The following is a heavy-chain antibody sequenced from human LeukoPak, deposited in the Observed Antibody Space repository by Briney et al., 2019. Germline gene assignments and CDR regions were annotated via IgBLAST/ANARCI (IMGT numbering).Heavy chain of an antibody. Sequence: PGGSLRLSCAASGFTFSSYGMHWVRQAPGKGLEWVAVISNDGSNKYYADSVNGRFTISRDTYKNTLYLQMNSLRAEDTAVYFCARDEEGIRYFDWLLDYWGQGTLVTVSS. J-gene: IGHJ4*02. D-gene: IGHD3-9*01. CDR2: ISNDGSNK. CDR3: ARDEEGIRYFDWLLDY. CDR1: GFTFSSYG. V-gene: IGHV3-30*03.